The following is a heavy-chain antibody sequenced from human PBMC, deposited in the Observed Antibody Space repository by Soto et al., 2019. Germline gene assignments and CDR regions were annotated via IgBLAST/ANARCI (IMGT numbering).Heavy chain of an antibody. J-gene: IGHJ4*02. Sequence: EVQLVESGGALVQPGGSLRLSCAASGFTFSTYWMHWVRQGPWKGLVWVSRIRGDGTRTNYADSVRGRFTVSRDNAKNTLDLQINSLTAEDTAVYYCARGTLTSIDMVDYWGQGTLVTVSS. CDR1: GFTFSTYW. D-gene: IGHD2-21*01. CDR2: IRGDGTRT. CDR3: ARGTLTSIDMVDY. V-gene: IGHV3-74*01.